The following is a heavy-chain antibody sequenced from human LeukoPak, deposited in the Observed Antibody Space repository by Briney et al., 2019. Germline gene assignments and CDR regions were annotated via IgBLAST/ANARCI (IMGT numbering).Heavy chain of an antibody. CDR1: GGSISSSSYY. V-gene: IGHV4-39*01. CDR3: ARGHTAVTRHFDF. CDR2: IYYSGST. D-gene: IGHD4-17*01. J-gene: IGHJ4*02. Sequence: ETLSLTCTVSGGSISSSSYYWGWIRQPPGKGLEWIGSIYYSGSTYYNPSLKSRVTISVDTSKNQFSLKLSSVTAADTAVYYCARGHTAVTRHFDFWGQGTLVTVSS.